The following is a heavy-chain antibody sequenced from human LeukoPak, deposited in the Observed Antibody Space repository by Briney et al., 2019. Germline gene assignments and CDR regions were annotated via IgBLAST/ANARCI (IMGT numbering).Heavy chain of an antibody. Sequence: GASVKVSCKASGYTFTSYYMHWVRQAPGQGLEWMGIINPSGGSTSYAQKFQGRVTMTRDTSTSTVYMELSSLRSDDTAVYYCARDLYSSGWTDAFDIWGQGTMVTVSS. CDR2: INPSGGST. J-gene: IGHJ3*02. D-gene: IGHD6-19*01. V-gene: IGHV1-46*01. CDR1: GYTFTSYY. CDR3: ARDLYSSGWTDAFDI.